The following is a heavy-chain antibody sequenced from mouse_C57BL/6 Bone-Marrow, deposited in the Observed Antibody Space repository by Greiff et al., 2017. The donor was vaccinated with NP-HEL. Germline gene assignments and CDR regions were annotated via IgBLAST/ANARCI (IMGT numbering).Heavy chain of an antibody. Sequence: VQLQQSVAELVRPGASVKLSCTASGFNIKNTYMHWVKQRPEQGLEWIGRIDPANGNTKYAPKFQGKATITADTSSNPAYLQLSSLTSEETANNYGARGDYGRTAWFANWGKGTVVTVSA. V-gene: IGHV14-3*01. D-gene: IGHD1-1*01. CDR3: ARGDYGRTAWFAN. CDR1: GFNIKNTY. CDR2: IDPANGNT. J-gene: IGHJ3*01.